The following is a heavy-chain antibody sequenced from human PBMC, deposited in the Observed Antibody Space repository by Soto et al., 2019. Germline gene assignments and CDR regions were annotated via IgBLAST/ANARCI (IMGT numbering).Heavy chain of an antibody. CDR3: ARVYGDDWYYYMDV. D-gene: IGHD2-21*02. V-gene: IGHV3-66*01. CDR2: IYSGGRT. J-gene: IGHJ6*03. CDR1: GFTVSSNY. Sequence: GGSLRLSCAASGFTVSSNYMSWVRQAPGKGLEWVSVIYSGGRTYYADSVKGRFTISRDNSKNTLYLQMNSLRAEDTAVYYCARVYGDDWYYYMDVWGKGTTVTVSS.